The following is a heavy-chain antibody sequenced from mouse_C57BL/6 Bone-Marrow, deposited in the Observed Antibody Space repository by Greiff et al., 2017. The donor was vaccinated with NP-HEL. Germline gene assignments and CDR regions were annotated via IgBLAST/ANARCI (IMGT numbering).Heavy chain of an antibody. CDR3: ARGYDYDGHYYAMDY. CDR1: GFTFSSYA. J-gene: IGHJ4*01. CDR2: ISDGGSYT. D-gene: IGHD2-4*01. Sequence: EVKVVESGGGLVKPGGSLKLSCAASGFTFSSYAMSWVRQTPEKRLEWVATISDGGSYTYYPDNVKGRFTLSRDNAKNNLYLQMSHLNSEDTAMYYGARGYDYDGHYYAMDYWGQGTSVTVSS. V-gene: IGHV5-4*03.